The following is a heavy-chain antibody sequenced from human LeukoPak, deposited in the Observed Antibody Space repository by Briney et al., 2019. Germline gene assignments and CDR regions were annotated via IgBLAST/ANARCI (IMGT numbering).Heavy chain of an antibody. J-gene: IGHJ6*03. CDR3: ATVTTGTTIYYYMDV. V-gene: IGHV1-24*01. Sequence: ASVKVSCKVSGYTLTELSMHWVRQAPGKGLEWMGGFDPEDGETIYAQKLQGRVTMTEDTSTDTAYMELSSLRSEDTAVYYCATVTTGTTIYYYMDVWGKGTTVTVSS. CDR2: FDPEDGET. D-gene: IGHD1-1*01. CDR1: GYTLTELS.